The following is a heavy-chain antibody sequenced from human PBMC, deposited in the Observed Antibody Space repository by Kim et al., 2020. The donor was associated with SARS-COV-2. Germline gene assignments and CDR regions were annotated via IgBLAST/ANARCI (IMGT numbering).Heavy chain of an antibody. V-gene: IGHV3-49*03. Sequence: GGSLRLSCTTSGLNFGDYAMSWFRQAPGKGLEWVAFIRSKRYGETTEYAASVKGRFTISRDDSKRIAYVQMNGLKTEDTAVYYCTSGPYYYDSAAYYHDYWGQGTLVTVSS. J-gene: IGHJ4*02. CDR3: TSGPYYYDSAAYYHDY. CDR1: GLNFGDYA. D-gene: IGHD3-22*01. CDR2: IRSKRYGETT.